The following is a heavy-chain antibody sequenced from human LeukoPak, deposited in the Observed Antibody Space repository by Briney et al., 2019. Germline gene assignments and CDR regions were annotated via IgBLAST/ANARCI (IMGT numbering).Heavy chain of an antibody. Sequence: GGSLRLSCAASGFTFSSYAMSWVRQAPGKGLEWVSAISGSGGSTYYADSVKGRFTISRDKSKNTLYLQMNSLRAEDTAVYYCAKDLLSGHPPQEFDYWGQGTLVTVSS. D-gene: IGHD6-19*01. CDR1: GFTFSSYA. V-gene: IGHV3-23*01. J-gene: IGHJ4*02. CDR3: AKDLLSGHPPQEFDY. CDR2: ISGSGGST.